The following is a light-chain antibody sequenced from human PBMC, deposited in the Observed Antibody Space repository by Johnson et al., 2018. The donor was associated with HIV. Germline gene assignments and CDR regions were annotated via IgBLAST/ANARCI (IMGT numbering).Light chain of an antibody. J-gene: IGLJ1*01. V-gene: IGLV1-51*02. Sequence: QSVLTQPPSVSAAPGQKVTISCSGSSSNIGNNYVSWFQQLPGTAPKLLICENNKRPSGIPDRFSGSKSGPSATLGITGLQTGDEADYYCGTWDSSLSAYVFGTGTKVTVL. CDR2: ENN. CDR3: GTWDSSLSAYV. CDR1: SSNIGNNY.